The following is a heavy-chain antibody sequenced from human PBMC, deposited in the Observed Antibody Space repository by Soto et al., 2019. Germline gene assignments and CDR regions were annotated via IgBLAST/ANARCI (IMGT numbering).Heavy chain of an antibody. V-gene: IGHV3-23*01. J-gene: IGHJ4*02. D-gene: IGHD6-13*01. CDR1: GFTFSSSA. Sequence: GGSLRLSCAASGFTFSSSAMSWVRQAPGRGLEWFSTISGSGGTPYYADSVKGRFTISRDNSKNTLYLVLNSLRAEDTAVYYCAMGLAAAGPLDYWGQGTLVTVSS. CDR3: AMGLAAAGPLDY. CDR2: ISGSGGTP.